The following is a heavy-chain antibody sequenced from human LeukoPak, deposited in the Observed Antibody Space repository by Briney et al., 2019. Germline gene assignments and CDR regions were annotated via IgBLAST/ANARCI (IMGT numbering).Heavy chain of an antibody. CDR2: ISSSSSYI. D-gene: IGHD2-21*01. J-gene: IGHJ4*02. V-gene: IGHV3-21*04. CDR1: GFTFSSYS. Sequence: GGSRRLSCAASGFTFSSYSMNWVRQAPGKGLEWVSSISSSSSYIYYADSVKGRFTISRDNSKNTLYLQMNSLRAEDTAVYYCARGRVNGYFDYWGQGTLVTVSS. CDR3: ARGRVNGYFDY.